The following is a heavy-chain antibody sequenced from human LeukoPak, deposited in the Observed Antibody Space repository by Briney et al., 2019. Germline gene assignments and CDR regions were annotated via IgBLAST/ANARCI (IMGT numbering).Heavy chain of an antibody. CDR1: GFTFSSYA. CDR2: IYSGGST. D-gene: IGHD3-16*02. J-gene: IGHJ4*02. V-gene: IGHV3-66*01. Sequence: GGSLRLSCAASGFTFSSYAMSWVRQAPGRGLEWVSVIYSGGSTYYADSVKGRFTISRDKSKNTLYLQMNSLRAEDTAVYYCARDYLSLDYWGQGTLVTVSS. CDR3: ARDYLSLDY.